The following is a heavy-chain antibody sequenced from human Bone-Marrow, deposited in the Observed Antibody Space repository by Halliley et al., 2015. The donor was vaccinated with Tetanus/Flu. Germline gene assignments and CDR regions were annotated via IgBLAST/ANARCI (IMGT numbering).Heavy chain of an antibody. J-gene: IGHJ6*02. D-gene: IGHD3-10*01. CDR3: AKEEGSGGPAGGMDV. V-gene: IGHV3-21*01. CDR2: IRASGGYI. Sequence: SSIRASGGYINYADSVKGRFTISRDNTKNSLYLQMNSLSVEDTAVYYCAKEEGSGGPAGGMDVWGQGTTVTVSS.